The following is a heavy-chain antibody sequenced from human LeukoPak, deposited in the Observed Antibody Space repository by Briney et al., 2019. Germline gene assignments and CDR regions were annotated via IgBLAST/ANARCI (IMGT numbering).Heavy chain of an antibody. J-gene: IGHJ4*02. Sequence: GGSLRLSCAAFGFSFSTYAMTWVRQAPGKGLEWVSTITNSGGSTYYADSVKGRFTISRDNSKNSLYLQMNSLRAEDTAVYYCAKGRGSGLIGFFDYWGQGTLVTVSS. D-gene: IGHD3-22*01. V-gene: IGHV3-23*01. CDR3: AKGRGSGLIGFFDY. CDR1: GFSFSTYA. CDR2: ITNSGGST.